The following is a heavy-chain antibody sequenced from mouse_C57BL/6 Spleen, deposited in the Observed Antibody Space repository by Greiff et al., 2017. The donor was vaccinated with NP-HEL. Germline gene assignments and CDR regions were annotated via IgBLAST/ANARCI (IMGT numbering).Heavy chain of an antibody. CDR3: APTIVTTRYYFDY. Sequence: QVQLQQPGAELVRPGTSVKLSCTASGYTFTSYWMHWVKQRPGQGLEWIGVIDPSDSYTNYNQKFKGKATLTVDTSSSTAYLQLSSLTSEDSAVEYGAPTIVTTRYYFDYWGQGTTLTVSS. V-gene: IGHV1-59*01. CDR2: IDPSDSYT. D-gene: IGHD2-5*01. CDR1: GYTFTSYW. J-gene: IGHJ2*01.